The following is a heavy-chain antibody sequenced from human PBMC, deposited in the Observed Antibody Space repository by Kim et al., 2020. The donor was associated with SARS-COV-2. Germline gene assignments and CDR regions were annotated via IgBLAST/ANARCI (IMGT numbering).Heavy chain of an antibody. D-gene: IGHD6-6*01. CDR3: ARRTIAARAFDY. Sequence: NYAPKHQGRVTMTTDPSPSKAYMELRGLRSDDTAVYYCARRTIAARAFDYWGQGTLVTVSS. J-gene: IGHJ4*02. V-gene: IGHV1-18*01.